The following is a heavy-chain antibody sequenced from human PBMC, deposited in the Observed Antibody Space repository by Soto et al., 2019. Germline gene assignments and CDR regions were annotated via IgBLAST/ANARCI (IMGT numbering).Heavy chain of an antibody. CDR1: GYSFTSYW. V-gene: IGHV5-51*01. CDR3: ARTATSTTVSMDV. CDR2: IYPGDSDT. Sequence: GESLKISCKGSGYSFTSYWIGWVRQMPGKGLEWMGIIYPGDSDTRYSPSFKGQVTISADKSISTAYLQWNSLKASDTAMYYCARTATSTTVSMDVWGQGTTVTVSS. J-gene: IGHJ6*02. D-gene: IGHD4-17*01.